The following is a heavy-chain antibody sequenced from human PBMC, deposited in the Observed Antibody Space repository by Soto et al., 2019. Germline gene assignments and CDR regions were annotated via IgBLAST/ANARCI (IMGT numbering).Heavy chain of an antibody. V-gene: IGHV3-30*18. D-gene: IGHD1-1*01. CDR2: VSYDGSFK. CDR1: GFTFINDA. J-gene: IGHJ4*02. CDR3: VKDTPPETGASID. Sequence: QVQLVESGGGVVQPGRSLRLSCAASGFTFINDAMHWVRQAPGKGLEWVAVVSYDGSFKYYADSVKGRFTISRDNSKNTLYLQMSSLRTEDTAVYYCVKDTPPETGASIDWGQGTLVTVSS.